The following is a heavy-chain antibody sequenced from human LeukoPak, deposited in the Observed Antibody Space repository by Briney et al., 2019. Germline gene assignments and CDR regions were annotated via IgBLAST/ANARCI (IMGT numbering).Heavy chain of an antibody. CDR1: GFSFEHYG. Sequence: GGSLRLSCVVSGFSFEHYGMHWVRQAPGKGLEWVAVIWYDGTNKYYADSVKGRFTISRDNSKNTLYLQMNSLSAEDTAVYYCARRDGYDFDYWGQGTLVTVSS. CDR3: ARRDGYDFDY. D-gene: IGHD5-24*01. CDR2: IWYDGTNK. V-gene: IGHV3-33*08. J-gene: IGHJ4*02.